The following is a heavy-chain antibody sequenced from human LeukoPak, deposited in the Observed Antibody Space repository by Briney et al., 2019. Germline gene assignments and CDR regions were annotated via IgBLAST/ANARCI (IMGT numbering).Heavy chain of an antibody. Sequence: PSETLSLTCAVYGGSFSGYYWSWIRQPPGKGLEWIGEINHSGSTNYNPSLKSRVTISVDTSKNQFSLKLSSVTAADTAVYYCARRSGTSCYLGYWGQGTLVTVSS. J-gene: IGHJ4*02. CDR3: ARRSGTSCYLGY. V-gene: IGHV4-34*01. CDR1: GGSFSGYY. D-gene: IGHD2-2*01. CDR2: INHSGST.